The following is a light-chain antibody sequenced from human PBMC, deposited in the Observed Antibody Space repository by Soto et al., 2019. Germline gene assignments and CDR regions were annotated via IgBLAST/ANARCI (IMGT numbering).Light chain of an antibody. CDR2: QVS. J-gene: IGKJ2*01. Sequence: DVVMTQSPLSLPVTLGQPASISCRSSQGLLHSNGDTFLSWFQQRPGQSPRRLIYQVSNRDSGVPNRFSGSGSGTEFTLTISRVEAEDVVIYYCMQGTHCPYTFVQGTKLEI. CDR1: QGLLHSNGDTF. CDR3: MQGTHCPYT. V-gene: IGKV2-30*02.